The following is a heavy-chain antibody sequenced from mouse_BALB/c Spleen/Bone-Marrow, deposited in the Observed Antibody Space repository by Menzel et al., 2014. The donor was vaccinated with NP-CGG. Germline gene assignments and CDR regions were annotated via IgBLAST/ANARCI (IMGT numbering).Heavy chain of an antibody. CDR3: ARLGYYGGFAY. D-gene: IGHD2-3*01. CDR1: GFDFSGFW. Sequence: EVKLLESGGGLAQPGGSLKLSCAASGFDFSGFWMGWVRQAPGKGLEWIGEINPNSRTINYTPSLKDRFIISRDNAKNTLYLQMSKVRSEDTALYYCARLGYYGGFAYWGQGTLVTVSA. J-gene: IGHJ3*01. CDR2: INPNSRTI. V-gene: IGHV4-1*02.